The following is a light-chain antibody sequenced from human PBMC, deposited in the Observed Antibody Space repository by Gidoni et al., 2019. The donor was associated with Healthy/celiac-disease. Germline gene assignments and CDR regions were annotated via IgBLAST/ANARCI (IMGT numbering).Light chain of an antibody. CDR1: QSISSW. CDR3: QQYNSIGKT. CDR2: KAS. Sequence: DIKMTQSPSTLSASVGDRVTITCRASQSISSWLSWYQQKPGKAPKLLIYKASSLESGVPSRFSGSGSGTEFTLTISSLQPDDFATYYCQQYNSIGKTFGQGTKVEIK. J-gene: IGKJ1*01. V-gene: IGKV1-5*03.